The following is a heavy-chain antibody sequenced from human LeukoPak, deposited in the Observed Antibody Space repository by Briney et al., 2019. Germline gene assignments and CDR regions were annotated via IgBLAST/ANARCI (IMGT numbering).Heavy chain of an antibody. V-gene: IGHV3-53*01. J-gene: IGHJ4*02. CDR1: GFTFSSYA. D-gene: IGHD6-13*01. CDR3: ARAIAAAGTALYN. CDR2: IYSDGST. Sequence: PGGSLRLSCAASGFTFSSYAMSWVRQAPGKGLEWVSTIYSDGSTYYADSVKGRFTISRDQSKNTLYLQINSLRAGDTAVYYCARAIAAAGTALYNWGQGTLLTVSS.